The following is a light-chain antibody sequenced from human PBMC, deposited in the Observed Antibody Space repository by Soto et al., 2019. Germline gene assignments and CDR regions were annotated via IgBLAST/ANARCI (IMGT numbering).Light chain of an antibody. V-gene: IGKV3-15*01. CDR2: GAS. CDR3: QQYNDWLMYT. J-gene: IGKJ2*01. CDR1: QTISTY. Sequence: EIVLTQSPSTLSVSPGERVTLSCRASQTISTYLAWYQQKPGQAPTLLIYGASTRATGVPVRFSGSGSGTDFTLTISRLQSEDFAVHYCQQYNDWLMYTFGQGTKVDIK.